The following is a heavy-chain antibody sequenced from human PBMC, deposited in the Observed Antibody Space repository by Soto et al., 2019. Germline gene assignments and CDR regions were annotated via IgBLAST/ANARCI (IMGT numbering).Heavy chain of an antibody. V-gene: IGHV3-23*01. Sequence: EVQLLESGGGLAQPGGSLRLSCAASGFTFSNSAMNWVRQAPGKGMEWVSAISGGGGSTYYADSVKGRFTISRDNSKNTLYLYMNSLTAEDTAVYYCAKALRNQVLCGFDYWGQGSLVTVTS. CDR3: AKALRNQVLCGFDY. CDR1: GFTFSNSA. CDR2: ISGGGGST. D-gene: IGHD3-16*01. J-gene: IGHJ4*02.